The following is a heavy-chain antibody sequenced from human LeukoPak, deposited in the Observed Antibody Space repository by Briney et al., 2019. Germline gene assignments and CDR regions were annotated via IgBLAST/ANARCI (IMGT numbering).Heavy chain of an antibody. CDR3: AKDREQDYYDSSGYGFDY. Sequence: GGSLRLSCAASGFTFSGYAMSWVRQAPGKGLEWVSAISGGDGSTYYADSVKGRFTISRDNSKNTLYLQMNSLRAEDTAVYYCAKDREQDYYDSSGYGFDYWGQGTLVTVSS. CDR2: ISGGDGST. J-gene: IGHJ4*02. D-gene: IGHD3-22*01. CDR1: GFTFSGYA. V-gene: IGHV3-23*01.